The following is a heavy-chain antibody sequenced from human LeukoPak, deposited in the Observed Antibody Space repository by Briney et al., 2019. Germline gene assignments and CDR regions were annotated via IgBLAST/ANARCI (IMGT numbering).Heavy chain of an antibody. D-gene: IGHD4-17*01. Sequence: GGSLRLSCVASGFTFSNYAMSWVRQAPGKGLEWVSGVSASGTRTYHADSVKGRFTISRDNSKNTLYLQMNSLRAEDTAVYYCAKLPPGSYGDYVGNFDYWGQGTLVTVSS. CDR2: VSASGTRT. J-gene: IGHJ4*02. V-gene: IGHV3-23*01. CDR3: AKLPPGSYGDYVGNFDY. CDR1: GFTFSNYA.